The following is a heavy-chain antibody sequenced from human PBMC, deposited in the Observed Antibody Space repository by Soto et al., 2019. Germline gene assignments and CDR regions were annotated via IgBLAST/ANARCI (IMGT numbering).Heavy chain of an antibody. CDR1: GFTFGDYA. Sequence: PGGSLRLSCTASGFTFGDYAMSWVRQAPGKGLEWVGFIRSKAYGGTTEYAASVKGRFTISRDDSKSIAYLQMNSLKTEDTAVYYCTRVVAAPGSNWFDTWGQGTLVTVPS. V-gene: IGHV3-49*04. J-gene: IGHJ5*02. CDR2: IRSKAYGGTT. D-gene: IGHD6-6*01. CDR3: TRVVAAPGSNWFDT.